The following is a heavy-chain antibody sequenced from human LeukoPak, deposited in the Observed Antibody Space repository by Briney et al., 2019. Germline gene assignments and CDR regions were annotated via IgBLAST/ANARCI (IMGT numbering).Heavy chain of an antibody. D-gene: IGHD6-19*01. CDR3: ARGRSSGWSGAFDI. CDR2: VYYNEST. J-gene: IGHJ3*02. V-gene: IGHV4-59*12. Sequence: SDTLSLICTDSGGSIDLYHWTWIRQPPPKALTWIGYVYYNESTKYKPPLKTQVTLSLDTSKNQFSLKLSSVTAADAAVYYCARGRSSGWSGAFDIWGQGTMVTVSS. CDR1: GGSIDLYH.